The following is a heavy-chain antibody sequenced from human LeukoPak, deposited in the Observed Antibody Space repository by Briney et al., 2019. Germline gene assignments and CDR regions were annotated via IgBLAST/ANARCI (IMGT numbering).Heavy chain of an antibody. Sequence: GASLQISCKGSGYIFTSYWIGWVRQLPGKGLEWMGIIYPGDSDTRYSPSFQGQVTISADKSISTAYLQWSSLKASDTAMYYCARPIYQLLPDAFDIWGQGTMVTVSS. D-gene: IGHD2-2*01. CDR2: IYPGDSDT. V-gene: IGHV5-51*01. CDR1: GYIFTSYW. CDR3: ARPIYQLLPDAFDI. J-gene: IGHJ3*02.